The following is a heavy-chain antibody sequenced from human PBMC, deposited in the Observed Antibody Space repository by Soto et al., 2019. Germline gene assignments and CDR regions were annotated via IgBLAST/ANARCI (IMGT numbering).Heavy chain of an antibody. CDR3: AADLEGILTGPDAFDI. Sequence: SVKVSCKASGFTFTSSAVQWVRQARGQRLEWIGWIVVGSGNTNYAQKFQERVTITRDMSTSTAYMELSSLRSEDTAVYYCAADLEGILTGPDAFDIWGQGTMVTVSS. J-gene: IGHJ3*02. CDR1: GFTFTSSA. CDR2: IVVGSGNT. D-gene: IGHD3-9*01. V-gene: IGHV1-58*01.